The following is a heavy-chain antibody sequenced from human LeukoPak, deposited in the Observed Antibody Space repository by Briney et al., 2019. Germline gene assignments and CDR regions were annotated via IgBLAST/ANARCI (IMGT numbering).Heavy chain of an antibody. CDR3: ARLTDS. CDR2: IFHSGTT. Sequence: SETLSLTCGVRGVSFSGNYWSWIRQPPGKGLEWIGRIFHSGTTNYNPSLEGRVTIAVDTSKNQFSLRLTSVTAADTALYYCARLTDSWGQGTLVTVSS. CDR1: GVSFSGNY. J-gene: IGHJ4*02. V-gene: IGHV4-34*12.